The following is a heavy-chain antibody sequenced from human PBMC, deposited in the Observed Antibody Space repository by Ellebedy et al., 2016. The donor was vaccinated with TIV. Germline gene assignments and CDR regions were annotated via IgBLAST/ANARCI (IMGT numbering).Heavy chain of an antibody. V-gene: IGHV1-69*13. CDR3: ASGRFCSSPTCPNAYVMDV. CDR2: IIPVFGTA. Sequence: AASVKVSCKASGGTFRSYAISWLRQARGQGLEWMGGIIPVFGTANYAQNFQGRVTITADESTSTAFMDLTSLRSDDTAVYYCASGRFCSSPTCPNAYVMDVWGQGTTVIVSS. D-gene: IGHD2-2*01. J-gene: IGHJ6*02. CDR1: GGTFRSYA.